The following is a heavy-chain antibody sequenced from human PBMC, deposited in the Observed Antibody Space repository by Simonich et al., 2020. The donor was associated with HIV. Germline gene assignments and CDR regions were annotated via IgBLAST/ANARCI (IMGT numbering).Heavy chain of an antibody. V-gene: IGHV1-2*06. CDR1: GYTFTTYY. CDR2: INPNRGGT. CDR3: ARDVDC. Sequence: QVQLVQSGAEVKKPGASVKVSCKASGYTFTTYYLDWVRQAPGQGLGQMGRINPNRGGTNNAQKFQGRVTMTRDTTISTAYMELSSLRSDDTAVYYCARDVDCWGQGTLVTVSS. J-gene: IGHJ4*02.